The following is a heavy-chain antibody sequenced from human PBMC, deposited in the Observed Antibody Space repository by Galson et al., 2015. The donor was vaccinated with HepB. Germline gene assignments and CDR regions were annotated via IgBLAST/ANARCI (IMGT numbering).Heavy chain of an antibody. CDR1: GFTFNSYA. V-gene: IGHV3-23*01. Sequence: SLRLSCAASGFTFNSYAMTWARQAPGKGLEWVSGINGGGGGTFYADSVKGRFTISRGNSKNTLYLQMNSLRAEDTAVYYCGKCTSRYYYCYVMDVWGQGTTVTVSS. CDR2: INGGGGGT. J-gene: IGHJ6*02. D-gene: IGHD2-2*01. CDR3: GKCTSRYYYCYVMDV.